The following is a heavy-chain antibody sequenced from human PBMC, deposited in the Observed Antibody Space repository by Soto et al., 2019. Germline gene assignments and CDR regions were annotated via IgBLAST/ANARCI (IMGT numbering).Heavy chain of an antibody. Sequence: HGESLKISCKGSGYSFTSYWIGWVRQMPGKGLEWMGIIYPGDSDTRYSPSFQGQVTISADKSISTAYLQWSSLKASDTAMYYCARHTKTGTTSDWFDPWGQGTLVTVSS. CDR3: ARHTKTGTTSDWFDP. CDR2: IYPGDSDT. V-gene: IGHV5-51*01. J-gene: IGHJ5*02. CDR1: GYSFTSYW. D-gene: IGHD1-7*01.